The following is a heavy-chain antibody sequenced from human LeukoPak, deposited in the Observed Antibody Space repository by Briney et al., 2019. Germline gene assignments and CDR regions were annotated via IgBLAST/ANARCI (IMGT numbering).Heavy chain of an antibody. Sequence: GASVKVSCTASGGTFSSYAISWVRQAPGQGLEWMGGIIPIFGTANYAQKFQGRVTITADKSTSTAYMELSSLRSEDTAVYYCARDPHYYGSGKNYYFDYWGQGTLVTVSS. CDR1: GGTFSSYA. CDR2: IIPIFGTA. J-gene: IGHJ4*02. CDR3: ARDPHYYGSGKNYYFDY. D-gene: IGHD3-10*01. V-gene: IGHV1-69*06.